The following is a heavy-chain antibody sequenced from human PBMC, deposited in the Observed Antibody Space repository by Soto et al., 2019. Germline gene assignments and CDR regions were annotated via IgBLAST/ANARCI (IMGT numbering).Heavy chain of an antibody. V-gene: IGHV3-23*01. CDR1: GFTFSSYA. Sequence: VQLLESGGGLVQPGGSLRLSCAASGFTFSSYAMSWVRQAPGKGLEWVSAISGSGGSTYYADSVKGRFTISRDNSKNTLYLQMNSLRAEDTAVYYCAKESGGSSMDLYYYYYGMDVWGQGTTVTVSS. CDR3: AKESGGSSMDLYYYYYGMDV. D-gene: IGHD3-16*01. J-gene: IGHJ6*02. CDR2: ISGSGGST.